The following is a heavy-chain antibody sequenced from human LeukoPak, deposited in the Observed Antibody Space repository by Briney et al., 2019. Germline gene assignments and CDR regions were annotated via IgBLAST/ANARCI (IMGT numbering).Heavy chain of an antibody. CDR1: GFTFSSYA. D-gene: IGHD4-17*01. V-gene: IGHV3-64D*06. CDR2: ISSNGGST. J-gene: IGHJ4*02. CDR3: VKDSTVTTFDY. Sequence: GGSLRLSCAASGFTFSSYAMSWVRQAPGKGLEYVSAISSNGGSTYYADSVKGRFTISRDNSKNTLYLQMSSLRAEDTAVYYCVKDSTVTTFDYWGQGTLVTVSS.